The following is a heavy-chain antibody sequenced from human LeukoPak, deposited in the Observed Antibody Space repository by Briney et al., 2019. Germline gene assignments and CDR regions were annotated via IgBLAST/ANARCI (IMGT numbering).Heavy chain of an antibody. CDR1: GFSFSDYA. J-gene: IGHJ4*02. V-gene: IGHV3-23*01. D-gene: IGHD3-22*01. Sequence: GGSLRLSCLVSGFSFSDYAMSWVRRAPGKGLEWVSAITGSGRTKYYTDSVKGRFTMSRDNSKNTLYLQMNSLRDEDTAEYFCAKESLVVNESYFDNWGQGTPVLVSS. CDR3: AKESLVVNESYFDN. CDR2: ITGSGRTK.